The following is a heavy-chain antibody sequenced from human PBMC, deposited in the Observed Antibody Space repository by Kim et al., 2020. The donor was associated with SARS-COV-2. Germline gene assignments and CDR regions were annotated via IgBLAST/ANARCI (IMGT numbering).Heavy chain of an antibody. J-gene: IGHJ4*02. D-gene: IGHD2-21*02. V-gene: IGHV1-18*01. Sequence: GNTNHAPKLQGRVTMTTDTSTSTAYMELRSLRSDDTAVYYCARTGRGDDYWGQGTLVTVSS. CDR3: ARTGRGDDY. CDR2: GNT.